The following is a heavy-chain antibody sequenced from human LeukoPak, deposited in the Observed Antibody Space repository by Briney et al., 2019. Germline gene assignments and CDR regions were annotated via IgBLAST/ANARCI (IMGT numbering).Heavy chain of an antibody. D-gene: IGHD2-2*01. Sequence: GSLRLSCAGSGFTFSSYAMSWVRQSPGKGLEWVSTISGSDGSTYYADSVKGRFTISRDNSKNTLYLQMISLRAEDTAVYYCAKGEYQLPHFDYWGQGTLVTVSS. CDR3: AKGEYQLPHFDY. V-gene: IGHV3-23*01. J-gene: IGHJ4*02. CDR2: ISGSDGST. CDR1: GFTFSSYA.